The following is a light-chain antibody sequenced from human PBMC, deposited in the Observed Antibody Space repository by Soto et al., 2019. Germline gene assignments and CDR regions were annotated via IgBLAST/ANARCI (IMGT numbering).Light chain of an antibody. J-gene: IGKJ4*01. Sequence: EIVLTQSSGTLSLSPGERVTLSCRASQSVSSNYLAWYQQKSGQAPRLLIYRASTRATGIPDRFSXXXXGXXXXLIISRLEPEDSAVYYCQQYAASPLTFGGGTKLEIK. CDR3: QQYAASPLT. CDR1: QSVSSNY. CDR2: RAS. V-gene: IGKV3-20*01.